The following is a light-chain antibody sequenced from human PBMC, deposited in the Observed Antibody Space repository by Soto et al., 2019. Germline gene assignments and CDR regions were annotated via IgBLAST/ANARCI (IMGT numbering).Light chain of an antibody. CDR1: QALSNY. V-gene: IGKV1-9*01. J-gene: IGKJ4*01. CDR2: SAS. CDR3: QQLSRYPLT. Sequence: DIQLTQSPSFLSASVGDTVTITCRASQALSNYLAWYQQKPGKAPDLLIYSASTLQSGVPSRFSVSGSETEFSITIRALQPEDFETYYCQQLSRYPLTFDGGTKVE.